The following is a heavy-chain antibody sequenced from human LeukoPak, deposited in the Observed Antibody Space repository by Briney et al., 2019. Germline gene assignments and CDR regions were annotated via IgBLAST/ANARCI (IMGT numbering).Heavy chain of an antibody. CDR2: IYYSGST. CDR1: GGSMSPYH. CDR3: ARQSHYYYYGMDV. V-gene: IGHV4-59*08. J-gene: IGHJ6*02. Sequence: ASETLSLTCTVSGGSMSPYHWGWIRQPPGKGLEWTGYIYYSGSTNYNPSLKSRVTISVDTSKNQFSLKLSSVTAADTAVYYCARQSHYYYYGMDVWGQGTTVTVSS.